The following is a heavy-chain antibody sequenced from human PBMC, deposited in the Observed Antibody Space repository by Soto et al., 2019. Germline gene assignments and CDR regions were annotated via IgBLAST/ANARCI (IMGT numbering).Heavy chain of an antibody. D-gene: IGHD1-26*01. Sequence: VQLMESGGGLVQPGGSLRLSCAASGFSFSNNWMHWVRQAPGKGLVWVARIDGDGSNIGYSASVRGRFTISRDNAKSTLYLQMNSLRGDDTALYYCVRNSHGDDWGQGTLVTVSP. V-gene: IGHV3-74*01. CDR1: GFSFSNNW. J-gene: IGHJ4*02. CDR2: IDGDGSNI. CDR3: VRNSHGDD.